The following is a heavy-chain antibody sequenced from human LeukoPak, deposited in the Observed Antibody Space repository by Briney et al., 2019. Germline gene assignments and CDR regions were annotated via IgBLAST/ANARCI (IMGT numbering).Heavy chain of an antibody. CDR2: INYRGST. V-gene: IGHV4-34*01. J-gene: IGHJ6*02. CDR3: AREKRQGTTRYYYYGMDV. CDR1: GGSLSGYY. D-gene: IGHD1-1*01. Sequence: PSETLSLTCAVYGGSLSGYYWSWIRQPPGKGLEWIGEINYRGSTNYNPSLKSRVTISLDTSKNQFSLKLSSVTAADTAVYYCAREKRQGTTRYYYYGMDVWGQGTTVTVSS.